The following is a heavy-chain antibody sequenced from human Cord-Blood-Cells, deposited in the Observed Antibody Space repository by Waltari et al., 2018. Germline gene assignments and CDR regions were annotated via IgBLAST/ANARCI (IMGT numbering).Heavy chain of an antibody. D-gene: IGHD6-6*01. CDR2: ISWNSGSI. Sequence: EVQLVESGGGLVQPGRSLRLSCAASGFTFDDYAMHWVRQAAGKGLEWVSGISWNSGSIGYADSVKGRFTISRDNAKNSLYLQMNSLRAEDTALYYCAKEYSSSDDAFDIWGQGTMVTVSS. J-gene: IGHJ3*02. CDR3: AKEYSSSDDAFDI. CDR1: GFTFDDYA. V-gene: IGHV3-9*01.